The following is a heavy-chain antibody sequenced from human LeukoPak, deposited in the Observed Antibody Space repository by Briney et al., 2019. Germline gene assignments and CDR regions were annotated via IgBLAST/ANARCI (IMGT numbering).Heavy chain of an antibody. D-gene: IGHD6-13*01. Sequence: SVKVSCKASGGTFSSYAISWVRQAPGQGLEWMRGIIPIFGTANYAQKFQGRVTITTDESTSTAYIELSSLRSEDTAVYYCASFPIAAAGTILHYYYYYMDVWGKGTTVTVSS. CDR1: GGTFSSYA. CDR2: IIPIFGTA. J-gene: IGHJ6*03. CDR3: ASFPIAAAGTILHYYYYYMDV. V-gene: IGHV1-69*05.